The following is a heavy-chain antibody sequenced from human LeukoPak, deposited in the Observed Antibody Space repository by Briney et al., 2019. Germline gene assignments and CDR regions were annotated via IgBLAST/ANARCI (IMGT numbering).Heavy chain of an antibody. CDR3: ARSHLRLGYCSGGSCKRGGYFDY. CDR2: INHSGST. J-gene: IGHJ4*02. D-gene: IGHD2-15*01. CDR1: GGSMSSYY. V-gene: IGHV4-34*01. Sequence: PSETLSLTCTVSGGSMSSYYWSWIRQPPGKGLEWIGEINHSGSTNYNPSLKSRVTISVDTSKNQFSLKLSYVTAADTAVYYCARSHLRLGYCSGGSCKRGGYFDYWGQGTMVSVSS.